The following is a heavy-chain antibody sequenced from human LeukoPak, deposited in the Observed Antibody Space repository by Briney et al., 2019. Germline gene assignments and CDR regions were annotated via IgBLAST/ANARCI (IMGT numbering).Heavy chain of an antibody. Sequence: GGSLRLSCAASGFPFSSYTMNWVRQAPGKGLEWVSAISGSGGSTYYADSVKGRFTISRDNSKNTLYLQMNSLRAEDTAVYYCAKGSDYTGFDYWGQGTLVTVSS. CDR2: ISGSGGST. V-gene: IGHV3-23*01. CDR3: AKGSDYTGFDY. CDR1: GFPFSSYT. J-gene: IGHJ4*02. D-gene: IGHD4-11*01.